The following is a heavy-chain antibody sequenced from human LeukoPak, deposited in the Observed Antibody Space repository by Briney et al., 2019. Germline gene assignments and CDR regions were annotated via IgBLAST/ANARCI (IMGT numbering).Heavy chain of an antibody. J-gene: IGHJ3*02. CDR3: ARVSSSTTLDAFDI. D-gene: IGHD2-2*01. CDR1: GGSISSGDYY. V-gene: IGHV4-30-4*08. Sequence: PSETLSLTCTVSGGSISSGDYYWSWIRQPPGKGLEWIGYIYYSGSTYYNPSLKSRVTISVDTSKNQFSLKLSSVTAADTAVYYCARVSSSTTLDAFDIWGQGTMVTVSS. CDR2: IYYSGST.